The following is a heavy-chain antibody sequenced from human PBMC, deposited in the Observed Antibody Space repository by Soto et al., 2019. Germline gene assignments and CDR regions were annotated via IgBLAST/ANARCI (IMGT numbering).Heavy chain of an antibody. CDR1: GFTFSSYA. CDR3: AKPHTYYDILTGYYNGPDPYYFDY. CDR2: ISYDGSNK. D-gene: IGHD3-9*01. J-gene: IGHJ4*02. V-gene: IGHV3-30-3*01. Sequence: GGSLRLSCAASGFTFSSYAMHWVRQAPGKGLEWVAVISYDGSNKYYADSVKGRFTISRDNSKNTLYLQMNSLRAEDTAVYYCAKPHTYYDILTGYYNGPDPYYFDYWGQGTLVTVSS.